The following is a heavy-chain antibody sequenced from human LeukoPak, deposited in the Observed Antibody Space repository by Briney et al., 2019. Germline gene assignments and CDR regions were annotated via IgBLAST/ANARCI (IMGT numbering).Heavy chain of an antibody. J-gene: IGHJ4*02. CDR3: ARETGVYDSSGYSF. D-gene: IGHD3-22*01. Sequence: PGGSLRLSCAASGFTVSSNYMSWVRQAPGKGLEWVSVIYSGGSTYYADSVKGRFTISRDNSKNTLYLQMNSLRAEDTAVYYCARETGVYDSSGYSFWGQGTLVTVSS. CDR1: GFTVSSNY. CDR2: IYSGGST. V-gene: IGHV3-66*01.